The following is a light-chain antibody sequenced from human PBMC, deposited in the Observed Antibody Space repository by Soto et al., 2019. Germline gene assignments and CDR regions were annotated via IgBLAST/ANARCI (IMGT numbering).Light chain of an antibody. J-gene: IGKJ5*01. Sequence: EILMTQSPATLSVSPGEGVTLSCRASQGIGDTLAWYQHKPGQTPRLLIYDASKRATGIPTRFSGSGSGTDFTLTISSLQPEDFAVYYCQQRSNWPDAFGQGTRLEIK. CDR3: QQRSNWPDA. CDR2: DAS. CDR1: QGIGDT. V-gene: IGKV3D-11*01.